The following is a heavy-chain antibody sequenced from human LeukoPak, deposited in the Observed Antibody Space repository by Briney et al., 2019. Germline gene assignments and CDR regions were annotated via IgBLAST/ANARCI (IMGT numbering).Heavy chain of an antibody. CDR2: ISSTGDSYI. CDR1: GFTFSSNT. V-gene: IGHV3-21*06. CDR3: ARGGSGSLNFDS. J-gene: IGHJ4*02. D-gene: IGHD3-10*01. Sequence: GGPLRLSCVGSGFTFSSNTMNWVRQTPGKGLEWVSSISSTGDSYIYYADSVQGRFTISRDNAKNSLYLQMNSLRAEDTAVYYCARGGSGSLNFDSWGQGTLVTVSS.